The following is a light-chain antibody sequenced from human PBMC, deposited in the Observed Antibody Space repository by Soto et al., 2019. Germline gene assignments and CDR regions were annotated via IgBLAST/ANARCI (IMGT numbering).Light chain of an antibody. Sequence: DIYMAQSPSSLSASVGDRVTITCQASEDITNYLNWYQQKAGKAPKLLIYDASSLETGVPLRFTGGGSGTNFTFTISGLQPEDIASYYCQQYGNLPLTFGQGTMVEFK. V-gene: IGKV1-33*01. CDR3: QQYGNLPLT. CDR2: DAS. J-gene: IGKJ2*01. CDR1: EDITNY.